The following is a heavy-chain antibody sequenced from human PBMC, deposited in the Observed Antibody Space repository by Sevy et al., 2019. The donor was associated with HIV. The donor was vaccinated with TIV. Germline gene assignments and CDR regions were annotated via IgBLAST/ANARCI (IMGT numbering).Heavy chain of an antibody. D-gene: IGHD3-3*01. Sequence: ASVKVSCKASGYIFINYGITWVRQAPGQGLEWMGWISNYNTNTNYAQKLQGRVTMTTDTSTSTAYMDLRSLRSYDTAVYYCARVAYDDRQLDYWGQGTLVTVSS. CDR3: ARVAYDDRQLDY. V-gene: IGHV1-18*01. CDR2: ISNYNTNT. CDR1: GYIFINYG. J-gene: IGHJ4*02.